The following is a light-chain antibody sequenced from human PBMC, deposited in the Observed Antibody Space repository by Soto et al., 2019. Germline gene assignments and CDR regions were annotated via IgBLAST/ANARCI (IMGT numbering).Light chain of an antibody. CDR2: GES. Sequence: EIVLTQSPGALSLSPGERATLSCRASQSLSGNYLAWYQQKPGQAPRLLIFGESSRATGIPDRFSGSGSGTDFTLTISRLEPEDFAVYYCQHYGYFGGGTKVEI. J-gene: IGKJ4*01. CDR1: QSLSGNY. V-gene: IGKV3-20*01. CDR3: QHYGY.